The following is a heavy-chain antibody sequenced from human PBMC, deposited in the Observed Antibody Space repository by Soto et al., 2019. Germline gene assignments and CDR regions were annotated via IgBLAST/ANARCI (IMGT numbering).Heavy chain of an antibody. V-gene: IGHV4-34*01. CDR2: INHSGST. CDR3: ARGIHDFWSGYWGFDY. D-gene: IGHD3-3*01. J-gene: IGHJ4*02. Sequence: QVQLQQWGAGLLKPSETLSLTCAVYGGSFSGYYWSWIRQPPGKGLEWIGEINHSGSTNYNPSLKSRVTISVDTSKNQFSLKLSSVTAADTAVYYCARGIHDFWSGYWGFDYWGQGTLVTVSS. CDR1: GGSFSGYY.